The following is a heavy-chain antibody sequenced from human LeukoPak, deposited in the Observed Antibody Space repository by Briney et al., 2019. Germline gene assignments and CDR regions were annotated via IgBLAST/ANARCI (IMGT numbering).Heavy chain of an antibody. Sequence: SETLSLTCTVFGGSISSYYWSWIRQPPGKGLEWIGYIYYSGSTNYNPSLKSRVTISVDTSKNQFSLKLSSVTAADTAVYYCARGDYDILTGYAFDIWGQGTMVTVSS. D-gene: IGHD3-9*01. CDR1: GGSISSYY. CDR3: ARGDYDILTGYAFDI. CDR2: IYYSGST. J-gene: IGHJ3*02. V-gene: IGHV4-59*01.